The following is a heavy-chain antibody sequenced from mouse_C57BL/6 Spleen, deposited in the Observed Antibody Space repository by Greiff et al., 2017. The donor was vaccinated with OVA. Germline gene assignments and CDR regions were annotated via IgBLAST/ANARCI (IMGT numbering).Heavy chain of an antibody. CDR3: ARREGY. CDR1: GYTFTSYW. Sequence: VQLKESGAELVMPGASVKLSCKASGYTFTSYWMHWVKQRPGQGLEWIGEIDPSDSYTNYNQKFKGKSTLTVDKSSSTAYMQLSSLTSEDSAVYYCARREGYWGQGTTLTVSS. V-gene: IGHV1-69*01. J-gene: IGHJ2*01. CDR2: IDPSDSYT.